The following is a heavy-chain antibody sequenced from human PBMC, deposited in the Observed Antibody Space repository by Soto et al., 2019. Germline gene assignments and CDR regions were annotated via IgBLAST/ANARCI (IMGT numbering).Heavy chain of an antibody. J-gene: IGHJ5*02. CDR2: ISTYNGNT. CDR3: ARDEYNNGRNWLNP. V-gene: IGHV1-18*01. CDR1: GYTFSNSG. Sequence: QVQLVQSGPEVKKPGASVKVSCKASGYTFSNSGFSWMRQAPGQGLEWMGWISTYNGNTNYAQKFQGRLSMTTDTSTSTAFMELRTLRSDDPAVYYCARDEYNNGRNWLNPWGQGTLVTVTS. D-gene: IGHD2-8*01.